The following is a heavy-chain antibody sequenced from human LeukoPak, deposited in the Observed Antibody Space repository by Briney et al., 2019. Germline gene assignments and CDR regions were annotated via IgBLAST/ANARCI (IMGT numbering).Heavy chain of an antibody. Sequence: GGSLRLSCAASRFTFSNYYMSWIRQAPGKGLEWLSYISSSGSTIYYADSVKGRFTISRDNSRNTLYLQMNSLRAEDTAVYYCAKDGVWIGEKKANMDIWGKGTTV. J-gene: IGHJ6*03. CDR3: AKDGVWIGEKKANMDI. D-gene: IGHD3-10*01. CDR2: ISSSGSTI. V-gene: IGHV3-11*01. CDR1: RFTFSNYY.